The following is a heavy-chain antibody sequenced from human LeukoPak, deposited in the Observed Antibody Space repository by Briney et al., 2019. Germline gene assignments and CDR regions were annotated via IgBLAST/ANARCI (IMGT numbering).Heavy chain of an antibody. CDR2: ISPSGTDI. D-gene: IGHD5-24*01. Sequence: GGSLRLSCAVSGFTFTDTYMTWIRQAPGKGLESLSYISPSGTDISYADSVKGRFTISRDNAKNSLYLQMNSLRAEDTAVYYCTRDNSVRDEAWWFNPWGQGTLVTVSS. CDR3: TRDNSVRDEAWWFNP. J-gene: IGHJ5*02. CDR1: GFTFTDTY. V-gene: IGHV3-11*01.